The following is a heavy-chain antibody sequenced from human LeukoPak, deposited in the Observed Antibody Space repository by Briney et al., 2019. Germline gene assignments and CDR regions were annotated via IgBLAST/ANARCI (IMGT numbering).Heavy chain of an antibody. J-gene: IGHJ4*02. Sequence: GGFLRLSCAASGFTFSNYGMNWVRRAPGKGLVWLSGISPRGGGTYYAVSVKGRFTISRDDSKSTLSLQMNSLRVEDTAVYYCARDLAWGAFDYWGQGTLVSVSS. CDR1: GFTFSNYG. V-gene: IGHV3-23*01. CDR2: ISPRGGGT. CDR3: ARDLAWGAFDY. D-gene: IGHD7-27*01.